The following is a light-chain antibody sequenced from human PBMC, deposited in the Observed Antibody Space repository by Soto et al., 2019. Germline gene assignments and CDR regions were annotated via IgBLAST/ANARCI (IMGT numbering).Light chain of an antibody. Sequence: QSVLTQPPSVSGAPGQRVTISCTGSSSNIGAGHDVHWYQRLPGTAPRLLIFGNTNRPSGVPDRFSGSKSGTSASLVITGLQHEDEADYYCQSYDSSLGGSYVFGTGTKVTVL. J-gene: IGLJ1*01. CDR1: SSNIGAGHD. CDR3: QSYDSSLGGSYV. V-gene: IGLV1-40*01. CDR2: GNT.